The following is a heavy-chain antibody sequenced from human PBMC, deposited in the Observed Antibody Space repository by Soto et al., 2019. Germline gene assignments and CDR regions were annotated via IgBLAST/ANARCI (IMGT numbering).Heavy chain of an antibody. Sequence: QVQLVESGGGVVQPGTSLRLSCVGSGFTFRSYVIHWVRQAPGKGLEWVALTSYDGSNNFYGDSVKGRFTIYRHNSRNAVELQMDSLRFEDTALYYCARWGTTGGLDVWGQGTLVAVFS. CDR1: GFTFRSYV. CDR3: ARWGTTGGLDV. CDR2: TSYDGSNN. V-gene: IGHV3-33*05. J-gene: IGHJ4*02. D-gene: IGHD3-16*01.